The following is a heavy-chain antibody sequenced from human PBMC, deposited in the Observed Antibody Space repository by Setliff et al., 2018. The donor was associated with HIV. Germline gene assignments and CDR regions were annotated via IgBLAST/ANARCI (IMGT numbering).Heavy chain of an antibody. V-gene: IGHV3-23*01. CDR2: FSGNGVTI. D-gene: IGHD3-10*01. CDR3: AKDEFSPLRSDS. CDR1: GFMFSSYA. Sequence: GGSLRLSCAASGFMFSSYAMSWVRQAPGKGLEWVSLFSGNGVTIYYADSVRGRFTISRDNSNNTLYLQMNSLRADDTATYYCAKDEFSPLRSDSWGLGILVTVSS. J-gene: IGHJ4*02.